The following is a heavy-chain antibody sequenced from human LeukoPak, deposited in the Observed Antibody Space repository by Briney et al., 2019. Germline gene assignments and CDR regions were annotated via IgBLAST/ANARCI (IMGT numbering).Heavy chain of an antibody. V-gene: IGHV4-38-2*02. Sequence: SETLSLTCTVSGYSISSGYYWGWIRQPPGKGLEWIGSIYHSGSTYYNPSLKSRVTISVDTSKNQFSLKLSSVTAADTAVYYRARDSKDIVEDDYERIDYGLNYWGQGTLVTVSS. J-gene: IGHJ4*02. CDR2: IYHSGST. CDR1: GYSISSGYY. D-gene: IGHD3-22*01. CDR3: ARDSKDIVEDDYERIDYGLNY.